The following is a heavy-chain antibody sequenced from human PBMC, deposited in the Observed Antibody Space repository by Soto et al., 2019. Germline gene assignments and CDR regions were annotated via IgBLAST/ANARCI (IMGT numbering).Heavy chain of an antibody. Sequence: GASVKVSCKASGYIFTSYAMHWVRQAPGQRLEWMGWINAGNGNTKYSQKFQGRVTITRDTSASTAYMELSSLRSEDTAVYHCARVGAAAGPYYFDYWGQGTLVTVSS. CDR2: INAGNGNT. J-gene: IGHJ4*02. CDR3: ARVGAAAGPYYFDY. D-gene: IGHD6-13*01. V-gene: IGHV1-3*01. CDR1: GYIFTSYA.